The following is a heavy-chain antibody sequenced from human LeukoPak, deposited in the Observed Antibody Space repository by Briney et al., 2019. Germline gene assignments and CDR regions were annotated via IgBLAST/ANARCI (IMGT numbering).Heavy chain of an antibody. V-gene: IGHV3-23*01. CDR2: ISGGGGST. CDR3: AKAGRSSGWGGIDY. J-gene: IGHJ4*02. D-gene: IGHD6-19*01. CDR1: GFTFSSYA. Sequence: PGGSLRLSCAASGFTFSSYAMSWVRQAPGKGLEWVSVISGGGGSTYYADSVKGRFTISRDNSKSTLYLQMNSLRAEDTAVYYCAKAGRSSGWGGIDYWGQGPLVTVSS.